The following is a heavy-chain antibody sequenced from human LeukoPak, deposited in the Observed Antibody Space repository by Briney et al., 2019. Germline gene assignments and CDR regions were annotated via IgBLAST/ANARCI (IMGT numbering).Heavy chain of an antibody. CDR1: GHTFTELS. Sequence: ASVKVSCKVSGHTFTELSLHWVRQAPGKGLEWMGRFDPEDGETIYARKFQGRVTMTEDTSTDTAYMELSSLRSEDTAVYFCAVSLTTGGYYGMDVWGQGTTVTVSS. V-gene: IGHV1-24*01. D-gene: IGHD1-1*01. J-gene: IGHJ6*02. CDR3: AVSLTTGGYYGMDV. CDR2: FDPEDGET.